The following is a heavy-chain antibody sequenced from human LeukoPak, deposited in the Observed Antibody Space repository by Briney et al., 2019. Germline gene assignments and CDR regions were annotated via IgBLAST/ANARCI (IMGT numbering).Heavy chain of an antibody. Sequence: GGSLRLSCAASGFTFSSYAMSWVRQAPGKGLEWVSAISGSGGSTYYADSVKGRFTISRDNSKNTLYLQMNSLRAEDTAVYYRAKEEGSSSWHPEYFQHWGQGTLVTVSS. CDR1: GFTFSSYA. CDR3: AKEEGSSSWHPEYFQH. V-gene: IGHV3-23*01. D-gene: IGHD6-13*01. CDR2: ISGSGGST. J-gene: IGHJ1*01.